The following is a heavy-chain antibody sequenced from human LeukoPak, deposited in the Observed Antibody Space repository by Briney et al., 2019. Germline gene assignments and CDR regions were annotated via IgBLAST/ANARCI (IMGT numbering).Heavy chain of an antibody. J-gene: IGHJ4*02. Sequence: ASETLSLTCTVSGGSISSSSYYWGWIRQPPGKGLEWIGSIYFSGNTYYNPSLRSRVTISVDTSKNEFSLKLSSVTAPDTAVYYCARRRVGSPIDYWGQGTLVTVSS. CDR1: GGSISSSSYY. V-gene: IGHV4-39*01. CDR3: ARRRVGSPIDY. CDR2: IYFSGNT. D-gene: IGHD3-10*01.